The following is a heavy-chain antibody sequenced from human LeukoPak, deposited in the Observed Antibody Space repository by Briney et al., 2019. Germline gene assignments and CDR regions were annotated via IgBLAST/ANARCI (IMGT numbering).Heavy chain of an antibody. Sequence: GGSLRLSCAASGFTFRSYAMHWVRQAPGEGLEWVAVIAYDGSNKYYADSVKVRFTISRDNSKNTLYLQMNSLRAEDTAVYYCARESDGDYYFDYWGQGTLVTVSS. CDR2: IAYDGSNK. CDR1: GFTFRSYA. CDR3: ARESDGDYYFDY. J-gene: IGHJ4*02. V-gene: IGHV3-30-3*01. D-gene: IGHD4-17*01.